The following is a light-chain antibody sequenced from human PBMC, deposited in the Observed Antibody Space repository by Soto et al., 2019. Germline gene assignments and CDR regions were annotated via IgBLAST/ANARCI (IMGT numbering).Light chain of an antibody. V-gene: IGLV2-14*03. J-gene: IGLJ3*02. CDR1: SSDVGGYNF. CDR3: SSYTSSSTLGV. Sequence: QSVLTQPASVFGSPGQSITFSCTGTSSDVGGYNFVSWYQQHPGKAPKLMIYEVSSRPSGVSNRFSGSKSGNTASLTISGLQPEDEADYYCSSYTSSSTLGVFGGGTQLTVL. CDR2: EVS.